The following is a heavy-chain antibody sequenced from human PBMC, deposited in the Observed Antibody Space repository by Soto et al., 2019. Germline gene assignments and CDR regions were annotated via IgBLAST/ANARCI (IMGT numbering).Heavy chain of an antibody. V-gene: IGHV1-69*13. CDR3: ARHDCISSSCYYYYYYVMDV. CDR1: GDTFSSYA. CDR2: IIPFFDTA. D-gene: IGHD2-2*01. Sequence: SVKVSCKASGDTFSSYAISWVRQAPGQGLEWMGGIIPFFDTANYAQQFQGRVTITADESTSTAYMELSSLRSEDTAVYYCARHDCISSSCYYYYYYVMDVWVQGTTVTVSS. J-gene: IGHJ6*02.